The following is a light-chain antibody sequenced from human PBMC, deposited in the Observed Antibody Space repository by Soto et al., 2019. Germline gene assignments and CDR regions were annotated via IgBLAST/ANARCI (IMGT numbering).Light chain of an antibody. V-gene: IGLV2-14*01. CDR1: SSDVGGYNY. J-gene: IGLJ2*01. CDR3: ISYTSSSTLV. Sequence: QSALTQPASVSGSLGQSITISCTGTSSDVGGYNYVSWYQQHPGKAPKLMIYDVSNRPSGVSNRFSGSKSGNTASLTISGLQAEDEADYYCISYTSSSTLVFGGGTKLTVL. CDR2: DVS.